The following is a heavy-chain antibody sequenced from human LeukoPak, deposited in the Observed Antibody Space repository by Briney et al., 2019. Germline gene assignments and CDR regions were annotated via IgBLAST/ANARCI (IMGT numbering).Heavy chain of an antibody. J-gene: IGHJ4*02. CDR1: GFTFRDYY. CDR3: ATSRKLWLDCVFDY. CDR2: ISSSGSTI. Sequence: GGSLRLSCAASGFTFRDYYMSWIRQAPGKGLEGVSYISSSGSTIYYADSVKGRFTISRDNAKNSLDLEMNSLRAEDPAVYYCATSRKLWLDCVFDYWGQGTLVTVSS. D-gene: IGHD5-18*01. V-gene: IGHV3-11*01.